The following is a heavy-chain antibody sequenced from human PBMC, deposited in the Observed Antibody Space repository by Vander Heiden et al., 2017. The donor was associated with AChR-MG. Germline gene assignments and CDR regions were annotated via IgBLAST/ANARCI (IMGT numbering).Heavy chain of an antibody. CDR2: IIPILGIA. V-gene: IGHV1-69*02. CDR3: ARVSPYYYDSSGQPDY. CDR1: GGTFSSYT. Sequence: QVQLVHSGAEVTKPGSSVKVSCKASGGTFSSYTISWVRQAPGQGLEWMGRIIPILGIANYAQKFQGSVTITADKSTSTAYRELSSLRSEDTAVYYWARVSPYYYDSSGQPDYWGQGTLVTVSS. J-gene: IGHJ4*02. D-gene: IGHD3-22*01.